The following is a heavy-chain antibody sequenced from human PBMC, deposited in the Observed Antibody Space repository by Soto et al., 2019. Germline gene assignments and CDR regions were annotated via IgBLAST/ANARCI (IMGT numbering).Heavy chain of an antibody. CDR3: ARDRTDCSRTSCSIDH. J-gene: IGHJ4*02. V-gene: IGHV3-11*01. CDR1: GFTFSDYY. CDR2: INTSGRSV. D-gene: IGHD2-2*01. Sequence: PGGSLRLSCAASGFTFSDYYMFWIRQAPGKGLEWVSYINTSGRSVYPADSVKGRFTISRDNADNSLYLQMNSLRDEDTAVYYCARDRTDCSRTSCSIDHWGQGTQVTVSS.